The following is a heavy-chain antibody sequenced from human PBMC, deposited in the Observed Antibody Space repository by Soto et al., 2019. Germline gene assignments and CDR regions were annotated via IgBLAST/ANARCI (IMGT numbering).Heavy chain of an antibody. J-gene: IGHJ4*02. V-gene: IGHV3-7*01. CDR3: ASLSMVRGVIGY. CDR1: GFTFSSYW. Sequence: EVRLVESGGGLVQPGGSLRLSCAASGFTFSSYWMTWVRQTPGKGLEWVANIKQDGSGTYCLDSVKGRFTISRDNAQNSLFLQMNSLRAEDTAVYYCASLSMVRGVIGYWGQGTLVTVSS. CDR2: IKQDGSGT. D-gene: IGHD3-10*01.